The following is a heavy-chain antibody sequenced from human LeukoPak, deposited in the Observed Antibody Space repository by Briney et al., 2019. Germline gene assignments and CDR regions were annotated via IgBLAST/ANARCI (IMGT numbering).Heavy chain of an antibody. J-gene: IGHJ4*02. CDR3: ARHRRVVVAATDYFDY. Sequence: SETLSLTCTVSGGSISSYYWSWIRQPPGKGLEWIGYIYYSGSTNYNPSLKNRVTISVDTSKNQFSLKLSSVTAADTAVYYCARHRRVVVAATDYFDYWGQGTLVTVSS. CDR2: IYYSGST. D-gene: IGHD2-15*01. CDR1: GGSISSYY. V-gene: IGHV4-59*08.